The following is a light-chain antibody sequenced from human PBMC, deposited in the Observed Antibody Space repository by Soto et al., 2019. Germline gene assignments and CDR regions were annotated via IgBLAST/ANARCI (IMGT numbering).Light chain of an antibody. J-gene: IGLJ1*01. CDR3: TSYTRSSTYV. Sequence: QPDLTQPASVSGSPGQSSTISCTGTVSDVGGYASVSWYQQHPGKAPKLMIYDVSDQPSGVSNRFSGSKPGNTASLTISGLQAEDEADYYCTSYTRSSTYVFGTGTKVTVL. CDR2: DVS. V-gene: IGLV2-14*03. CDR1: VSDVGGYAS.